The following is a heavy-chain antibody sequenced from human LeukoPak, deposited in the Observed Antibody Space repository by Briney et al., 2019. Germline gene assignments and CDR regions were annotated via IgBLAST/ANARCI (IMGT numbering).Heavy chain of an antibody. CDR2: ISGSGTTT. Sequence: PGGSLRLSCAASGFTFSNYAMSWVRQAPGKELEWVSAISGSGTTTYYADSVKGRFTISRDNSKNTLYLQMNSLRAEDTAVYHCAKVSAGTSTVVTIDWGPGALVTVSS. CDR1: GFTFSNYA. J-gene: IGHJ4*02. CDR3: AKVSAGTSTVVTID. D-gene: IGHD4-23*01. V-gene: IGHV3-23*01.